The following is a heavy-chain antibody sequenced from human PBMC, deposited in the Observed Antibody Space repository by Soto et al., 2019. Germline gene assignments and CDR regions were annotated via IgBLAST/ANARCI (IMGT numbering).Heavy chain of an antibody. V-gene: IGHV3-74*03. D-gene: IGHD2-15*01. CDR3: TRGRCSFGSRYSGDASDL. Sequence: PGGSLRLSCAASRFTFSTYLMEWVRQAPGKGMVWVSRAYHDGSGTAYADSVKGRFTISRDNDKNTLYLQMNSLTDEDTAVYYCTRGRCSFGSRYSGDASDLPCQGTMLTVSS. J-gene: IGHJ3*01. CDR1: RFTFSTYL. CDR2: AYHDGSGT.